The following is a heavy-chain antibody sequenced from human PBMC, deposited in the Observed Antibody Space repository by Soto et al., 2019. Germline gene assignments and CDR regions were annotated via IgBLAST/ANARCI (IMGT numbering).Heavy chain of an antibody. D-gene: IGHD6-13*01. Sequence: PGESLKICCKGSGYSFTSYWIGWVRQMPGKGLEWMGIIYPGDSDTRYSPSFQGQVTISADKSISTAYLQWSSLKASDTAMYYCARPRSSSHNYDGIDGWAQGITVTVSS. CDR3: ARPRSSSHNYDGIDG. V-gene: IGHV5-51*01. CDR2: IYPGDSDT. J-gene: IGHJ6*02. CDR1: GYSFTSYW.